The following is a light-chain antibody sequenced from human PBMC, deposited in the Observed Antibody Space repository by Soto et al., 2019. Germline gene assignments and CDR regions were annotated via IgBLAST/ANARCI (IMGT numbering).Light chain of an antibody. CDR3: LPDLDQHQK. J-gene: IGKJ1*01. CDR1: QGIRND. V-gene: IGKV1-6*01. CDR2: AAS. Sequence: AIRITPSPASLSSSVLDGVPITCRAGQGIRNDLGWYQQKPGEAPKLLIYAASTLQHGVPSRFTGGGSGTDFTLTIRSRQPADSETYYRLPDLDQHQKLGQG.